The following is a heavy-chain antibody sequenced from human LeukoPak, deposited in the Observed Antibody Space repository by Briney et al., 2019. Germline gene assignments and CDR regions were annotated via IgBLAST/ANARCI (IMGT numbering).Heavy chain of an antibody. V-gene: IGHV4-34*01. D-gene: IGHD6-6*01. CDR2: INHSGSS. CDR3: ARLWDSSSSLDY. Sequence: SETLSLTCAVYGGSFSGYYWSWIRQLPGKGLEWIGEINHSGSSNYNPSLKSRVTISVDTSKNQFSLKLSSVTAADTAVYYCARLWDSSSSLDYWGQGTLVTVSS. CDR1: GGSFSGYY. J-gene: IGHJ4*02.